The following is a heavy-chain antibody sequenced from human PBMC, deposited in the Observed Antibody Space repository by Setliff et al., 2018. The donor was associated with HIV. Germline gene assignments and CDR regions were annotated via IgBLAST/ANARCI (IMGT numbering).Heavy chain of an antibody. CDR1: GGSITSSTYY. D-gene: IGHD3-22*01. V-gene: IGHV4-39*07. J-gene: IGHJ4*01. Sequence: SETLSLTCTVSGGSITSSTYYWDWIRQPPGKGLEWIGSIFYSGSTYYNPSVKSRVTISIDTSKNQFSLRLSSVTAADTAVYYCARDHKYYYDSSGLDYWGHGTLVTVSS. CDR2: IFYSGST. CDR3: ARDHKYYYDSSGLDY.